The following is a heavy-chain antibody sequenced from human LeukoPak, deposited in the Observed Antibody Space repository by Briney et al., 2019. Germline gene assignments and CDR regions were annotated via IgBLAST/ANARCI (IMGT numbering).Heavy chain of an antibody. D-gene: IGHD3-10*01. CDR3: ARDRLLWFGELQRGWFDP. J-gene: IGHJ5*02. V-gene: IGHV4-59*01. Sequence: SETLSLTCTVSGGSISSYYWSWIRQPPGKGLEWIGYIYYSGSTNYNPSLKSRVTISVDTSKNQFSLKLSSVTAADTAVYYCARDRLLWFGELQRGWFDPWGQGTLVTVSS. CDR1: GGSISSYY. CDR2: IYYSGST.